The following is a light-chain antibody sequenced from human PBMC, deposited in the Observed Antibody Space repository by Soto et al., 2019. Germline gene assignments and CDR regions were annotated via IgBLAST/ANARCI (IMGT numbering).Light chain of an antibody. CDR2: GNS. J-gene: IGLJ2*01. Sequence: QSVLTQPPSVSGAPGQRVTISCTGSSSNIGAGYDVHWYKHLPGTAPKLLIYGNSNRPSGVPDRFSGSKSGTSASLAITGLQAKDEADYYCQSYDSSLSGYVVFGGGTKLTVL. CDR1: SSNIGAGYD. V-gene: IGLV1-40*01. CDR3: QSYDSSLSGYVV.